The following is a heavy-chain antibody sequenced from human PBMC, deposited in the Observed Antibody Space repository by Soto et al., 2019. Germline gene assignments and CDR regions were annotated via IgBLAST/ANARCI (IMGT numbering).Heavy chain of an antibody. CDR3: ARDMDFFDY. Sequence: QVQLVESGGGVVQPGRSLRLSCAASGFTFSTYGMHWVRQAPGKGLEWVAVIWSDGSNTYYVESVEGRFTISRDNAKNSLYLQMNSLRAEDTAVYYCARDMDFFDYWGQGTLVTVSS. CDR1: GFTFSTYG. D-gene: IGHD2-2*03. J-gene: IGHJ4*02. CDR2: IWSDGSNT. V-gene: IGHV3-33*01.